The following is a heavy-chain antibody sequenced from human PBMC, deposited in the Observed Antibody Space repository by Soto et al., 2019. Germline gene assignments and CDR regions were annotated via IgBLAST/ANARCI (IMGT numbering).Heavy chain of an antibody. CDR2: ITDSGGDT. Sequence: GGSLRLSCVASGFTFGSRAMSWVRQAPGEGLEWVSTITDSGGDTKYADSVRGRFTISRDNSKNTLYLQMSSLRAEDSAVYYCARASKDSYPGSRIFDFWGRGTLVTVSS. CDR1: GFTFGSRA. D-gene: IGHD3-10*01. J-gene: IGHJ4*02. V-gene: IGHV3-23*01. CDR3: ARASKDSYPGSRIFDF.